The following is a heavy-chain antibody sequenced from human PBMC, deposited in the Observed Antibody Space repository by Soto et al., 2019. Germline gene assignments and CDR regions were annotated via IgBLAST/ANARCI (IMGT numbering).Heavy chain of an antibody. CDR3: ARHSGSGALFYYYGMDV. V-gene: IGHV5-51*01. CDR1: GYSFTSYW. J-gene: IGHJ6*02. Sequence: PGESLKISCKGSGYSFTSYWIGWVRQMPGKGLEWMGIIYPGDSDTRYSPSLQGQVSISADKSISTAYLHWSSLKASDTAMYYCARHSGSGALFYYYGMDVWGQGTTVTVSS. CDR2: IYPGDSDT. D-gene: IGHD2-15*01.